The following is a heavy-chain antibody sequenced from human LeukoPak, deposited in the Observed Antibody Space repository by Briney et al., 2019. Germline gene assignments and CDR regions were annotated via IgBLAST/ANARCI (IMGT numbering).Heavy chain of an antibody. CDR1: GGSFSGYY. CDR3: ARHMLDISSGYWVGAFDI. Sequence: PSETLSLTCAVYGGSFSGYYWSWIRQPPGKGLEWIGEINHSGSTNYNPSLKSRVTISVDTSKDQFSLELNSVTAADTAVYYCARHMLDISSGYWVGAFDIWGQGTMVTVSS. J-gene: IGHJ3*02. D-gene: IGHD3-22*01. V-gene: IGHV4-34*01. CDR2: INHSGST.